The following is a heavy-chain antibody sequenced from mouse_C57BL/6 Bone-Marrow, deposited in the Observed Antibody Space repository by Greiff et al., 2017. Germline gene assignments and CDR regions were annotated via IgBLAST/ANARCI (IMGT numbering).Heavy chain of an antibody. V-gene: IGHV4-1*01. D-gene: IGHD1-1*01. CDR1: GIDFSRYW. Sequence: EVKLMESGGGLVQPGGSLKLSCAASGIDFSRYWMSWVRRAPGKGLEWIGEINPDSSTINYAPSLQDKFIISRDNAKNTLYLQMSKVRSEDTALYYCARPPYYYGSSSAWFAYWGQGTLVTVSA. CDR3: ARPPYYYGSSSAWFAY. J-gene: IGHJ3*01. CDR2: INPDSSTI.